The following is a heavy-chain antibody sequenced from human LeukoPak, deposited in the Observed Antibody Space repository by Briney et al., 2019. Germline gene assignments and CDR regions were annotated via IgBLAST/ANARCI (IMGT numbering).Heavy chain of an antibody. CDR3: ARDKKVATPYYWYSMDV. D-gene: IGHD5-12*01. CDR1: GGSLSSYY. Sequence: SETLSLTCTVSGGSLSSYYWSWIPQPPGKGLEWIGYIYYSGSTNYNPSLKSRVTISVDTSKNQFSLKLSSVTAADTAVYYCARDKKVATPYYWYSMDVWGKGTTVTVSS. V-gene: IGHV4-59*01. J-gene: IGHJ6*03. CDR2: IYYSGST.